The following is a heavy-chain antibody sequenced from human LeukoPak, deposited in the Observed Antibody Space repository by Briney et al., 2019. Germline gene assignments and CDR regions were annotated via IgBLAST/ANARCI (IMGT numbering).Heavy chain of an antibody. J-gene: IGHJ4*02. Sequence: GGSLRLSCAASGFTFRDYSDYWMSWVRQAPGKGLEWVANTKQDGSEKYYVDSVKGRFTISRDNAKNSLFLQMNSLRAEDTAVYYCARVGRHSYAHNSWGQGTLVTVSS. V-gene: IGHV3-7*01. CDR2: TKQDGSEK. D-gene: IGHD5-18*01. CDR3: ARVGRHSYAHNS. CDR1: GFTFRDYSDYW.